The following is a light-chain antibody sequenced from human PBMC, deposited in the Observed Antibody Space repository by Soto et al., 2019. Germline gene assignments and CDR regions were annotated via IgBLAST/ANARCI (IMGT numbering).Light chain of an antibody. J-gene: IGKJ1*01. CDR1: QNVNNW. Sequence: DIQMTQFPSALSASVGDRVTITCRASQNVNNWLAWYQHKPGKAPQLLIYDASVLETGVPSRFSGSGSGTEFTLAISGLQSDDFATYSCQQYNTYWTFGPGTKVEV. CDR2: DAS. CDR3: QQYNTYWT. V-gene: IGKV1-5*01.